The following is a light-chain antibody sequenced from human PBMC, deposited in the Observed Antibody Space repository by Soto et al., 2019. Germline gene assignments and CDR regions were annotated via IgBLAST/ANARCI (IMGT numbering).Light chain of an antibody. CDR2: DVS. J-gene: IGLJ1*01. V-gene: IGLV2-14*01. CDR3: SSYISSSTLVV. Sequence: QSALTQPASVSGSPGQSITLSRTGTSSDVGGYNYVSWYQQHPGKAPTLMIYDVSNRPSGFSNRFSGSKSGNTASLTISGLQDEDEADYYCSSYISSSTLVVFVTGTKVTVL. CDR1: SSDVGGYNY.